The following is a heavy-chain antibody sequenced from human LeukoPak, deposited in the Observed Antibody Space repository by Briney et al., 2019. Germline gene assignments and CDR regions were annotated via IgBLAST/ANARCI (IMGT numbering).Heavy chain of an antibody. Sequence: SETLSLTCTASGGSISSYYWSWIRQPPGKGLEWIGYIYYSGSTNYNPSLKSRVTISVDTSKNQFSLKLSSVTAADTAVYYCARLATMTTVTSYNWFDPWGQGTLVTVSS. CDR1: GGSISSYY. J-gene: IGHJ5*02. CDR3: ARLATMTTVTSYNWFDP. CDR2: IYYSGST. D-gene: IGHD4-17*01. V-gene: IGHV4-59*08.